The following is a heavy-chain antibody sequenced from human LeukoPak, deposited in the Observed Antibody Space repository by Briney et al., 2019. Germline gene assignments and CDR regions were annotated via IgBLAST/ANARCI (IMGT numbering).Heavy chain of an antibody. D-gene: IGHD2-2*02. V-gene: IGHV3-48*04. CDR1: GFTFSSYA. CDR3: AKGSDIVVVPAAIRRQQLAYYFDY. CDR2: IRSSSDNI. J-gene: IGHJ4*02. Sequence: GGSLRLSCAASGFTFSSYAMHWVRQAPGKGLEWVSYIRSSSDNIQYADSVKGRFTITRDNAKNTLYLQMNSLRAEDTAVYYCAKGSDIVVVPAAIRRQQLAYYFDYWGQGTLVTVSS.